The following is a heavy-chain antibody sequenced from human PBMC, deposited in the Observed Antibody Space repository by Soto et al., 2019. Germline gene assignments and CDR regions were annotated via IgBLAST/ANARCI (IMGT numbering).Heavy chain of an antibody. CDR2: IIPIIGIA. J-gene: IGHJ4*02. V-gene: IGHV1-69*04. D-gene: IGHD3-10*01. CDR3: ARDVYGWNKIDY. Sequence: SVKVSCKASGGTFSSYTISWVRQAPGQGLEWMGRIIPIIGIANYAQKLQGRVTMTADTSTSTAYMELRSLRSDDTAVYYCARDVYGWNKIDYWGQGTLVTVSS. CDR1: GGTFSSYT.